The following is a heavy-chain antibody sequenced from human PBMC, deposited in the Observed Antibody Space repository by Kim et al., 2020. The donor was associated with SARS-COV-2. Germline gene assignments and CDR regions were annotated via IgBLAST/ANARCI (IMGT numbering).Heavy chain of an antibody. D-gene: IGHD2-15*01. CDR3: ARVFGRVNIVVVVAATYYYGMDV. CDR1: GYTFTSYG. V-gene: IGHV1-18*01. CDR2: ISAYNGNT. Sequence: ASVKVSCKASGYTFTSYGISWVRQAPGQGLEWMGWISAYNGNTNYAQKLQGRVTMTTDTSTSTAYMELRSLRSDDTAVYYCARVFGRVNIVVVVAATYYYGMDVWGQGTTVTVSS. J-gene: IGHJ6*02.